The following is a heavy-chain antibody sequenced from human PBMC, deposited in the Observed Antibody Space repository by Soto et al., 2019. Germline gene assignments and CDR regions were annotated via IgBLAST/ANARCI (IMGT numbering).Heavy chain of an antibody. CDR1: GFTFSNAW. D-gene: IGHD2-15*01. CDR2: IKSKTDGGTT. J-gene: IGHJ4*02. CDR3: TTYCSGGSCYSFDY. V-gene: IGHV3-15*01. Sequence: EVQLVESGGGLVKPGGSLRLSCVASGFTFSNAWMSWVRQAPGKGLEWVGRIKSKTDGGTTDYAAPVKGRFTISRDDSKNTLYLQMNSLKTEDTAVYYCTTYCSGGSCYSFDYWGQGTLVTVSS.